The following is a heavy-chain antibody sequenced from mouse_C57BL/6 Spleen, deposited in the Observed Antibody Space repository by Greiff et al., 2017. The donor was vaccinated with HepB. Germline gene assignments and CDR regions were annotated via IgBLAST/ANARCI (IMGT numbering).Heavy chain of an antibody. CDR1: GYTFTSYW. V-gene: IGHV1-55*01. D-gene: IGHD1-1*01. Sequence: VHLVESGAELVKPGASVKMSCKASGYTFTSYWITWVKQRPGQGLEWIGDIYPGSGSTNYNEKFKSKATLTVDTSSSTAYMQLSSLTSEDSAVYYCARGLTTVVGDYWGQGTTLTVSS. J-gene: IGHJ2*01. CDR3: ARGLTTVVGDY. CDR2: IYPGSGST.